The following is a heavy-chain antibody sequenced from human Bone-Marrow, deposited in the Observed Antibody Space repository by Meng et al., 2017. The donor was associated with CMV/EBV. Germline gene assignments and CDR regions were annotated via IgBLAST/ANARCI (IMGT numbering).Heavy chain of an antibody. V-gene: IGHV1-8*03. CDR2: MNPNSGNT. J-gene: IGHJ4*02. Sequence: ASVKVSCKASGYTFASYGINWVRQATGQGLEWMGWMNPNSGNTGYAQKFQGRVTITRNTSISTAYMELSSLGSEDTAVYYCARGQRRGSSGYYGYWGQGTLVTVSS. CDR1: GYTFASYG. D-gene: IGHD3-22*01. CDR3: ARGQRRGSSGYYGY.